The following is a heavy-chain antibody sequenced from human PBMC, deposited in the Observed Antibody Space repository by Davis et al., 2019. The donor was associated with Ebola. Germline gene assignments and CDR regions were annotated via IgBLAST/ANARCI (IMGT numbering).Heavy chain of an antibody. J-gene: IGHJ5*02. CDR3: ARGGAVAGP. D-gene: IGHD6-19*01. Sequence: QTLSLTCAVYVGSFRGYYWSWIRPPPGTGLGWIGEINHSGSTNYNPSLKSRVTISVDTSKNQFSLKLTSVTAADTAVYYCARGGAVAGPWGQGTLVTVSS. V-gene: IGHV4-34*01. CDR1: VGSFRGYY. CDR2: INHSGST.